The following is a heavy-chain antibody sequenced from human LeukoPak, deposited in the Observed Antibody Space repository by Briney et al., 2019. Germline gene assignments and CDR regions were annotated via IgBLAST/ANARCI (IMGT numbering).Heavy chain of an antibody. D-gene: IGHD2-2*02. V-gene: IGHV1-8*03. J-gene: IGHJ6*03. CDR2: MNPNNGNT. CDR3: ARDIVVVPAAISYMDV. Sequence: ASLKVSCKASGYTFTSYDINWVRQATGQGLEWMGWMNPNNGNTGYALNFQGRVTITRNTSINTSYMGLSSLRSEDTAVYDCARDIVVVPAAISYMDVWGKGTTVTVSS. CDR1: GYTFTSYD.